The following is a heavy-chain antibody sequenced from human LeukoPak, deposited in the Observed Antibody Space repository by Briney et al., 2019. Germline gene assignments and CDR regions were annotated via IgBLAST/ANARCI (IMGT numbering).Heavy chain of an antibody. D-gene: IGHD3-10*01. CDR1: GGSISSYY. CDR2: IYYSGST. J-gene: IGHJ4*02. V-gene: IGHV4-59*01. Sequence: SETLSLTCTVSGGSISSYYWSWIRQPPGKGLEWIGYIYYSGSTNYNPSLKSRVTISVGTSKNQFSLKLSSVTAADTAVYYCARGSAVRGVIVLDYWGQGTLVTVSS. CDR3: ARGSAVRGVIVLDY.